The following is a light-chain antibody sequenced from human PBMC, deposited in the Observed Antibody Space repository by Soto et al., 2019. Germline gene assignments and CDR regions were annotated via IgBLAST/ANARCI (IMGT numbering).Light chain of an antibody. J-gene: IGKJ5*01. V-gene: IGKV1-12*01. CDR2: ASY. Sequence: DIQMTQSPSAVSASVGDRVNITCRASQDISNYLGWYQQKPGKAPKLLIYASYYLQSGVSSRFSGSGSGAHFTLTISSLQPEDSGTYYCQQANSPITFGQGTRLEI. CDR1: QDISNY. CDR3: QQANSPIT.